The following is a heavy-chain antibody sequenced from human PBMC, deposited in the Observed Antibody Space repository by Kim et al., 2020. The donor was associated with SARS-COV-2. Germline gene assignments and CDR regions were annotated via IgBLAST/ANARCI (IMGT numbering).Heavy chain of an antibody. CDR2: IKQDGNQK. D-gene: IGHD3-22*01. Sequence: GGSLRLSCAASGFTFSSYWMTWVRQAPGKGLEWVANIKQDGNQKYYVDSVKDRFTISRDNAKNSLYLQMNSLRAEDTAVYYCARDGDLYSSGKDAFDIWGQRTMVTVSS. CDR3: ARDGDLYSSGKDAFDI. V-gene: IGHV3-7*01. CDR1: GFTFSSYW. J-gene: IGHJ3*02.